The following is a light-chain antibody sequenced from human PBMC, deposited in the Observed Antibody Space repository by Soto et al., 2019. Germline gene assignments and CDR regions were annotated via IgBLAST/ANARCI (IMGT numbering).Light chain of an antibody. V-gene: IGKV1-5*01. J-gene: IGKJ1*01. CDR1: QNINNW. Sequence: GDRVTITCRASQNINNWVAWYQQKPGKAPKFLIYDASTLESGVPSRISGSGSGTEFTLTISSLQPDDFATYYCLQFNTFPWTFGQGTKVDIK. CDR2: DAS. CDR3: LQFNTFPWT.